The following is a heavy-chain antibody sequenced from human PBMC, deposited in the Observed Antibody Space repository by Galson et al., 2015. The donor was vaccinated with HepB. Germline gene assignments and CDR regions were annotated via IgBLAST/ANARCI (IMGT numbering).Heavy chain of an antibody. CDR1: GDSVSNNNAA. CDR3: VRDGIRVFDY. J-gene: IGHJ4*02. D-gene: IGHD1-26*01. Sequence: CAISGDSVSNNNAAWNRIRQSPSRGLEWLGRTYYRSKWYNDYAASVKSRISINPDASKNQFSLQLNSVTPEDTAVYYCVRDGIRVFDYWGQGTLVTVS. CDR2: TYYRSKWYN. V-gene: IGHV6-1*01.